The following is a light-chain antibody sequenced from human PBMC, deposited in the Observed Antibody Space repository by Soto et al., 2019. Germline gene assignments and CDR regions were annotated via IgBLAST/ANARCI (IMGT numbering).Light chain of an antibody. CDR1: QTIGKY. J-gene: IGKJ3*01. V-gene: IGKV1-39*01. CDR2: DAS. CDR3: QQSFSIPFT. Sequence: DIQMTQSPSSLSATVGDRVTITCRASQTIGKYLNWCQQQPGKVPKLLIYDASYLQSGVPSRFSGSESGTDFTLNISDLRPEDFATYYCQQSFSIPFTFGPGTKVDIK.